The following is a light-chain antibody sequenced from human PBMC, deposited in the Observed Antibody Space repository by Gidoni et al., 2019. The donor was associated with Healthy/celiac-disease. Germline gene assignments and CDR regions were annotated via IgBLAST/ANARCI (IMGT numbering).Light chain of an antibody. Sequence: EIVLTQHPGTLSLSPGEGATLTCRASQSVSSSYLAWYQQKPGQAPRLLIYGASSRATGIPDRFSGSGSGTDFTLTISRLEPEDFAVYSCQQYGSSPRGFTCXPXTKVDIK. J-gene: IGKJ3*01. V-gene: IGKV3-20*01. CDR2: GAS. CDR3: QQYGSSPRGFT. CDR1: QSVSSSY.